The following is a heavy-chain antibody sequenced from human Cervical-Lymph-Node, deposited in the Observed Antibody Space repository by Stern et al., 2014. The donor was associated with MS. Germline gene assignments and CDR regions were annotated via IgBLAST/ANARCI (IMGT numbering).Heavy chain of an antibody. Sequence: EVQLVQSGPEVKRPGESLKISCQASGYTFTSYWIGWVRQMPGKGLEWIAIIFPGGSDIKYSPSFQGQATISADKASSAPYLQWNNLKASDTAIYYCARQRYFDYWGQGTLVTVSS. CDR3: ARQRYFDY. CDR1: GYTFTSYW. V-gene: IGHV5-51*01. J-gene: IGHJ4*02. CDR2: IFPGGSDI.